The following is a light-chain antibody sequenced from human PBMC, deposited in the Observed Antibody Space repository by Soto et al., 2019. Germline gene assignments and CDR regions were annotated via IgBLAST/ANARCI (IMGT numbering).Light chain of an antibody. CDR3: QQYSSTPLT. V-gene: IGKV4-1*01. CDR2: WAS. J-gene: IGKJ1*01. Sequence: DIVMTQSPDSLAVSLGERATINCKSSQSVLFSSNNNNYLAWYQQKPGQPPKLFIYWASSRESGVPDRFSGRGSGTDFTLTISSLQAEDVAVYYCQQYSSTPLTFGQGTRVEVK. CDR1: QSVLFSSNNNNY.